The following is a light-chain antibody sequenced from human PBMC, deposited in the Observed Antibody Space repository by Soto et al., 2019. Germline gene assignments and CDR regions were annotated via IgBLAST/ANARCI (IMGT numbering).Light chain of an antibody. Sequence: QSALTQPPSASGSPGQSVTISCTGSSSDVGGYNYVSWYQQYPGRAPKLMIYEVSQRPSGVPDRFSGSKSGNTASLTVSGLQAEDEADYYCSSYAGGSNWVFGGGTQLTVL. CDR1: SSDVGGYNY. J-gene: IGLJ3*02. CDR2: EVS. CDR3: SSYAGGSNWV. V-gene: IGLV2-8*01.